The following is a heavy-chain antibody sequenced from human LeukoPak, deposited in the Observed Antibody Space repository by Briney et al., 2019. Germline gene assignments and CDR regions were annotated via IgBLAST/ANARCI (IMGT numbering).Heavy chain of an antibody. V-gene: IGHV4-38-2*02. D-gene: IGHD3-3*01. CDR3: ARGTIFDY. CDR1: GGSISSYY. CDR2: IYHSGST. Sequence: SETLSLTCTVSGGSISSYYWGWIRQPPGKGLEWIGSIYHSGSTYYNPSLKSRVTISVDTSKNQFSLKLSSVTAADTAVYYCARGTIFDYWGQGTLVTVSS. J-gene: IGHJ4*02.